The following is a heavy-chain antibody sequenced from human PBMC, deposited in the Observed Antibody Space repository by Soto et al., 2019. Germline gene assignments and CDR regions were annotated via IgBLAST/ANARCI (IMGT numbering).Heavy chain of an antibody. D-gene: IGHD3-22*01. V-gene: IGHV3-30-3*01. CDR2: ISYDGSNK. Sequence: QVQLVESGGGVGQPGRSLRLSCAASGFTFSSYAMHWVRQAPGKGLEWVAVISYDGSNKYYADSVKGRFTISRDNSKNTLYLQMNSLRAEDTAVYYCARDRGYYDSSGYYPPSTYGMDVWGQGTTVTVSS. CDR1: GFTFSSYA. J-gene: IGHJ6*02. CDR3: ARDRGYYDSSGYYPPSTYGMDV.